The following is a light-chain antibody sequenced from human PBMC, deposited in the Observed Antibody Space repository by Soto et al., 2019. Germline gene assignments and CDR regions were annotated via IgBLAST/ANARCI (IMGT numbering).Light chain of an antibody. CDR2: DVS. J-gene: IGLJ3*02. V-gene: IGLV2-14*01. CDR1: SSDVGAYND. Sequence: QSALTQPASVSGSPGQSITISCTGTSSDVGAYNDVSWYQQHPGKAPKLMIYDVSNRPSGVSDRFSGSRSGNTASLTSSGLQAEDESAYYCSSYTSSSTWVFGGGTKVTVL. CDR3: SSYTSSSTWV.